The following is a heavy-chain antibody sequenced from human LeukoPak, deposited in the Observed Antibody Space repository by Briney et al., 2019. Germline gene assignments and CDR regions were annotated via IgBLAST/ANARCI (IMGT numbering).Heavy chain of an antibody. V-gene: IGHV3-48*01. Sequence: PGGSLRLSCAASGFTFSSYSMNWVRQAPGKGLEWVSYISSSSSTIYYADSVKGRFTISRDNAKNSLYLQMNSLRAEDTAVYYCARDPITMVRGVILHNWFDPWGQGTPVTVSS. D-gene: IGHD3-10*01. J-gene: IGHJ5*02. CDR1: GFTFSSYS. CDR2: ISSSSSTI. CDR3: ARDPITMVRGVILHNWFDP.